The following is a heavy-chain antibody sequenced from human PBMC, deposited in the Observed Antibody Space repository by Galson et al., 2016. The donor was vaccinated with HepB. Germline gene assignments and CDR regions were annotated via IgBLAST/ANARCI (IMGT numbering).Heavy chain of an antibody. CDR3: AGDGAGGGRSGYYFPDYYMDG. CDR1: GFTFSIYA. Sequence: SLRLSCAASGFTFSIYAMHWVRQAPGKGLEWVALILYDGSNKYYADSVKGRFTISRDNSKNTLYLQMSSLRAEDTAVYYCAGDGAGGGRSGYYFPDYYMDGWGKGTTVTVSS. J-gene: IGHJ6*03. V-gene: IGHV3-30-3*01. CDR2: ILYDGSNK. D-gene: IGHD3-22*01.